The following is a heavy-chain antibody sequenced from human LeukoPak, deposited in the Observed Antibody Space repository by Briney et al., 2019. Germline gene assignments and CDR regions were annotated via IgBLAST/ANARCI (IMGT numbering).Heavy chain of an antibody. CDR2: IIPILGIA. CDR3: ARVAPGIAAAGTPQH. D-gene: IGHD6-13*01. V-gene: IGHV1-69*04. CDR1: GGTFSSYA. J-gene: IGHJ1*01. Sequence: SVKVSCKASGGTFSSYAISWVRQAPGQGLEWMGRIIPILGIANYAQKFQGRVTITADKSTSTAYMELSSLRSEDTAVYYRARVAPGIAAAGTPQHWGQGTLVTVSS.